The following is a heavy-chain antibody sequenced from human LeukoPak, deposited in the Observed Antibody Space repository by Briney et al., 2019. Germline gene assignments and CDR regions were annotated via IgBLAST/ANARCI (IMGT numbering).Heavy chain of an antibody. CDR2: IYYSGST. V-gene: IGHV4-59*01. J-gene: IGHJ5*02. Sequence: SETLSLTWTVSGGSISSYYWSWIRQPPGKGLEWIGYIYYSGSTNYNPSLKSRVTISVDTSKNQFSLKLSSVTAADTAVYYCARAYDSSGYYPNWFDPWGQGNLVTVSS. D-gene: IGHD3-22*01. CDR1: GGSISSYY. CDR3: ARAYDSSGYYPNWFDP.